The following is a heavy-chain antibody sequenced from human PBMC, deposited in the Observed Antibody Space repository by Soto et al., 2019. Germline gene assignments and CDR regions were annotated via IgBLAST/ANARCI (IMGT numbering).Heavy chain of an antibody. CDR3: ARDYSYGGTLYNWFDP. CDR1: GGSISSYY. CDR2: IYYSGST. J-gene: IGHJ5*02. D-gene: IGHD4-17*01. Sequence: SETLSLTCTVSGGSISSYYWSWIRQPPGKGLEWIGYIYYSGSTYYNPSLKSRVTISVDTSKNQFSLKLSSVTAADTAVYYCARDYSYGGTLYNWFDPWGQGTLVTVSS. V-gene: IGHV4-59*12.